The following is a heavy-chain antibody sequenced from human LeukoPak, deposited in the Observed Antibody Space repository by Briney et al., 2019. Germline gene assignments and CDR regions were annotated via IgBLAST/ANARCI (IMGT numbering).Heavy chain of an antibody. J-gene: IGHJ5*02. CDR2: INHSGST. D-gene: IGHD1-1*01. Sequence: SETLSLTCAVYGGSFSGYYWSWIRQPPGKGLEWIGEINHSGSTNYNPSHKSRATISVDTSKNQFSLKLSSVTAADTAVYYCARARNTTPFDPWGQGTLVTVSS. CDR1: GGSFSGYY. V-gene: IGHV4-34*01. CDR3: ARARNTTPFDP.